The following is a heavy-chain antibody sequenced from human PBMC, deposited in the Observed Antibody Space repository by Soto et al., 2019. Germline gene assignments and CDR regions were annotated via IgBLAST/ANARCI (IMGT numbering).Heavy chain of an antibody. V-gene: IGHV1-46*01. CDR2: IDPSGGGT. D-gene: IGHD2-15*01. CDR3: ARDRVDCSGGNCWRSVEDT. J-gene: IGHJ5*02. CDR1: GYTFASYY. Sequence: QVQLVQSGAEVKKPGASVKVSCKASGYTFASYYMHWVRQAPGQGLEWMGIIDPSGGGTSYAQKFQGRLTMTRDTSTSTVYMELSSLRSEDTAEYYCARDRVDCSGGNCWRSVEDTWGQGTLVTISS.